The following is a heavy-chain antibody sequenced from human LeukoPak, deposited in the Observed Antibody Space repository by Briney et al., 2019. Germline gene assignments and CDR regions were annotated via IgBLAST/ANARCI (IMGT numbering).Heavy chain of an antibody. CDR2: IYYSGST. V-gene: IGHV4-59*01. CDR1: GGSISIYY. Sequence: PSETLSLTCTVSGGSISIYYWSWIRQPPGKGLEWIGYIYYSGSTNYNPSLKSRVTISVDTSKNQFSLKLSSVTAADTAVYYCARRPYGSSGYAYFDYWGQGTLVTVSS. D-gene: IGHD3-22*01. J-gene: IGHJ4*02. CDR3: ARRPYGSSGYAYFDY.